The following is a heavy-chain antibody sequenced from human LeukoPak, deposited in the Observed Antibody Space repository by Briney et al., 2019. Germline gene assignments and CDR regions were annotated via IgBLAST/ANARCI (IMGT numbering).Heavy chain of an antibody. Sequence: ASVKVSCKASGGTFSSYAISWVRQAPGQGLEWMGGIIPIFGTANYAQKFQGRVTITADESTSTAYVELSSLRSEDTAVYYCARELVVVVAGDYYYGMDVWGQGTTVAVSS. V-gene: IGHV1-69*13. CDR1: GGTFSSYA. CDR3: ARELVVVVAGDYYYGMDV. J-gene: IGHJ6*02. D-gene: IGHD2-15*01. CDR2: IIPIFGTA.